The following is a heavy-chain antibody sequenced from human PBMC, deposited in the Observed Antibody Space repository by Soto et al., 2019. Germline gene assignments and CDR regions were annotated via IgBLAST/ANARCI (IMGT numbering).Heavy chain of an antibody. J-gene: IGHJ4*02. CDR1: GGSISSGGYY. V-gene: IGHV4-31*03. CDR2: IYYSGST. Sequence: SETLSLTCTVSGGSISSGGYYWSWIRQHPGKGLEWIGYIYYSGSTYYNPSLKSRVTISVDTSKNQFSLKLSSVTAADTAVYYCARGNFWSGIDDWGQGTLVTVSS. D-gene: IGHD3-3*01. CDR3: ARGNFWSGIDD.